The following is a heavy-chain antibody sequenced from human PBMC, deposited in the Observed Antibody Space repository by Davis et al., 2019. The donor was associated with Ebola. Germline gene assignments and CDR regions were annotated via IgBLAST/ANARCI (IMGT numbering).Heavy chain of an antibody. D-gene: IGHD4-11*01. CDR2: ISASGGST. CDR1: CFTFRSYA. CDR3: AMTDYRNFYYYGMDV. J-gene: IGHJ6*02. Sequence: GESLKISCAASCFTFRSYAMSWVRQAPGKGLEWVSSISASGGSTYYADSVKGRFTISRDNSKNTLYLQMNSLRAEGTAVYYCAMTDYRNFYYYGMDVWGQGTTVTVSS. V-gene: IGHV3-23*01.